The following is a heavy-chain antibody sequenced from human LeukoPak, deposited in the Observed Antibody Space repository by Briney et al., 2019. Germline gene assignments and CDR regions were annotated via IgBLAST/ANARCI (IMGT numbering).Heavy chain of an antibody. D-gene: IGHD2-8*01. J-gene: IGHJ4*02. CDR3: ARENIVQWPAFDY. CDR1: GYTLTGYY. CDR2: INGNSGGT. V-gene: IGHV1-2*02. Sequence: APVKVSCKASGYTLTGYYLHWVRQAPGQGPEWMGWINGNSGGTKYAQKFEGRVTMTSDTSTSTVQMDLGTLRSDDTAVYYCARENIVQWPAFDYWGQGTPVTVSS.